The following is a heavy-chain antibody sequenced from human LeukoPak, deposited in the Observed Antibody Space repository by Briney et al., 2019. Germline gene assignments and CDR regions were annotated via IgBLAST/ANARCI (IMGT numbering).Heavy chain of an antibody. CDR1: GFTFSSYS. Sequence: GGSLRLSCAASGFTFSSYSMNWVRQAPGKGLEWVSSIGSSSSYIYYADSVRGRFTISRDNAKNSLHLQMNSLRAEDTAVYYCAKGLAMVRGVIIPFGYWGQGTLVTVSS. CDR3: AKGLAMVRGVIIPFGY. D-gene: IGHD3-10*01. J-gene: IGHJ4*02. CDR2: IGSSSSYI. V-gene: IGHV3-21*01.